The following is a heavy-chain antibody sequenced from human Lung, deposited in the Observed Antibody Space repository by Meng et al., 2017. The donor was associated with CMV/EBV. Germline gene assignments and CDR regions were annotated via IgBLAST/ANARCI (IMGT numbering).Heavy chain of an antibody. CDR3: ARDRASYEWFDP. Sequence: QVQLQEPGPGLVTPSQTLPLTCPVSGDSISNGDYYWSWIRQPPGKGLEWIGYIYFSGDTYYNTSLKSRITMSVDTSKNQFSLKVRSVTAADTAVYYCARDRASYEWFDPWGQGTLVTVSS. CDR1: GDSISNGDYY. D-gene: IGHD5-12*01. V-gene: IGHV4-30-4*01. J-gene: IGHJ5*02. CDR2: IYFSGDT.